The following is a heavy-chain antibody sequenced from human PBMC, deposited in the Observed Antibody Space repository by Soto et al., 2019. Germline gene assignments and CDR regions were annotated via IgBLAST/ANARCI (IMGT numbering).Heavy chain of an antibody. V-gene: IGHV4-31*03. CDR2: IYYSGNT. CDR1: GGSISRGGYY. J-gene: IGHJ3*02. D-gene: IGHD4-17*01. CDR3: ARGAADYGNAFDI. Sequence: QVQLQESGPGLVKSSQTLSLTCTVSGGSISRGGYYWTWIRQFPGKGLEWLAHIYYSGNTYYNPSLKSRLSISQDTSTNQFSLSMTSVTAEDTAVYFCARGAADYGNAFDIGGRGTLVTVSS.